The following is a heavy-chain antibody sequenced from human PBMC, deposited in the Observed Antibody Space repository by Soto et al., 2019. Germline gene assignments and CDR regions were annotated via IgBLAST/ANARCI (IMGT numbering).Heavy chain of an antibody. CDR3: ARSTNDYGDRP. D-gene: IGHD4-17*01. CDR1: GYTFTSYD. J-gene: IGHJ5*02. Sequence: QVQLVQSGAEVKKPGASVKVSCKDYGYTFTSYDINWVRQATGQGLEWMGWMNPNSGKTGYAQKFQGRVTMNRNTAIITAYIELSSLRYEDTAVYYCARSTNDYGDRPWGQGALVTVSS. CDR2: MNPNSGKT. V-gene: IGHV1-8*01.